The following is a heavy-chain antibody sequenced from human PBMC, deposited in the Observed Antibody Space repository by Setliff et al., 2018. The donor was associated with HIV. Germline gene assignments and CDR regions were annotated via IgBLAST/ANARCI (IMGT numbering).Heavy chain of an antibody. J-gene: IGHJ6*02. V-gene: IGHV7-4-1*02. Sequence: ASVKVSCKASGYTFTSYAMNWVRQAPGQGLEWMGWINTNTGNPTCAQGFTGRFVFSLDTSVSTAYLQISSLKAEDTAVYYRVRIDTRGYYGSGSSHYGMDVWGQGTTVTVSS. CDR2: INTNTGNP. D-gene: IGHD3-10*01. CDR3: VRIDTRGYYGSGSSHYGMDV. CDR1: GYTFTSYA.